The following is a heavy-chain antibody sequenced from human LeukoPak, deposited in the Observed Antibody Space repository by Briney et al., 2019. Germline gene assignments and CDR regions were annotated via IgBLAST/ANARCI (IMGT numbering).Heavy chain of an antibody. CDR3: ARDHNYAFDN. D-gene: IGHD1-1*01. J-gene: IGHJ4*02. Sequence: GGSLELSCTAPGFPLLEYRMNWVRPAPGKGLEWISYIGIDSGNTKYADSVRGRFTISTDKAKNSLYLQMNSLRVEDTAVYYCARDHNYAFDNWGQGTLVSVAS. CDR1: GFPLLEYR. V-gene: IGHV3-48*01. CDR2: IGIDSGNT.